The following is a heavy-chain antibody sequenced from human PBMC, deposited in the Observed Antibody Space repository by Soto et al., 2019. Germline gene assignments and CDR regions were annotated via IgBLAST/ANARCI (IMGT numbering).Heavy chain of an antibody. CDR3: ARGRFRRTWFDP. CDR1: GYTFINYD. CDR2: MNPDSGNT. J-gene: IGHJ5*02. Sequence: QVQMVQSGAEVKKPGASVKVSCKASGYTFINYDIHWVRQATGQGLEWMGWMNPDSGNTGQSKQFQGRVTMTRDTSISTAYMELSSLRSEATAVYYCARGRFRRTWFDPWGQGTLVTVSS. D-gene: IGHD3-16*01. V-gene: IGHV1-8*01.